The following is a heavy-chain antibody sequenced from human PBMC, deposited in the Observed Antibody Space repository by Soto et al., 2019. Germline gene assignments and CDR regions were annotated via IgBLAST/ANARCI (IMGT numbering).Heavy chain of an antibody. CDR1: GFTFSNYA. J-gene: IGHJ4*02. CDR2: ISDSGTST. D-gene: IGHD2-15*01. V-gene: IGHV3-23*01. CDR3: ASVGGRWGHCSGGTCYSPY. Sequence: EVQLLESGGGLVQPGGSLRLSCAVSGFTFSNYAMSWVRQAPGKGLVCVSAISDSGTSTYYADSVKGRFTISRDNSKNTLYLQMNTLRGEDTAVYYCASVGGRWGHCSGGTCYSPYWGQGALVSVSS.